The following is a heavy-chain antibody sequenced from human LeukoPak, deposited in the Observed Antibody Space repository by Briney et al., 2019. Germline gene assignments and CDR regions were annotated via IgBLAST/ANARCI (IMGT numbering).Heavy chain of an antibody. V-gene: IGHV4-39*01. CDR3: ARRRRETNYYYHYGMDV. CDR1: GGSISSSSYY. CDR2: IYYSGST. D-gene: IGHD1-14*01. J-gene: IGHJ6*02. Sequence: SETLSLTCTVSGGSISSSSYYWGGIRQPPGKGLDWIGSIYYSGSTYYNPSLKSRVTISVDTSKNQFSLKLSSVTAADTAVYYCARRRRETNYYYHYGMDVWGQGTTVTVSS.